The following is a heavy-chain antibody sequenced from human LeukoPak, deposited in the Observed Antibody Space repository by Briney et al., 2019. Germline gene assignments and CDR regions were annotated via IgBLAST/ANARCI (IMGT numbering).Heavy chain of an antibody. J-gene: IGHJ5*02. CDR2: MNTNSSNT. Sequence: ASVKVSFTASGYTFTSYDINWVRQPKGPGLELKGLMNTNSSNTGYAQKFQGRVTITRNTSISTAYMELSSLRSEDTAVYYCARVLRAMVRGVIQTWFDPWGQGTLVTVSS. CDR1: GYTFTSYD. CDR3: ARVLRAMVRGVIQTWFDP. D-gene: IGHD3-10*01. V-gene: IGHV1-8*01.